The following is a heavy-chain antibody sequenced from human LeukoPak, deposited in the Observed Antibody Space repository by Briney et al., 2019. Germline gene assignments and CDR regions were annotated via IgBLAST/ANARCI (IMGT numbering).Heavy chain of an antibody. CDR2: INHSGST. J-gene: IGHJ2*01. CDR3: ARLNDIAVAGSPKDWYFDL. CDR1: GGSFSGYY. V-gene: IGHV4-34*01. Sequence: PSETLSLTCAVYGGSFSGYYWSWIRQPPGKGLEWIGEINHSGSTNYNPSLKSRVTISVDTSKNQFSLKLSSVTAADTAVYYCARLNDIAVAGSPKDWYFDLWGRGTLVTVSS. D-gene: IGHD6-19*01.